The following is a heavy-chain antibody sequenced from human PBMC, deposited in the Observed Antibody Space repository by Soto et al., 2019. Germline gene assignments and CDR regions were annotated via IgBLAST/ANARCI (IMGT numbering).Heavy chain of an antibody. Sequence: PSQTLSLTCAISGDSVSSNSAAWNWIGQSPSRGLEWLGRTYYKSKWYNDYAVSVKSRITINPDTSKNQFSLQLNSVTPEDTAVYYCARARVTMVRGVIYSYYGMDVWGQGTTVTVSS. V-gene: IGHV6-1*01. CDR3: ARARVTMVRGVIYSYYGMDV. CDR1: GDSVSSNSAA. D-gene: IGHD3-10*01. CDR2: TYYKSKWYN. J-gene: IGHJ6*02.